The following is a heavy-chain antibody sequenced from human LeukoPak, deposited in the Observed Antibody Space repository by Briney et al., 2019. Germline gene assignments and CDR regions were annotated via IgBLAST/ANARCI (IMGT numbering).Heavy chain of an antibody. D-gene: IGHD5-12*01. V-gene: IGHV1-8*01. CDR3: AVNLVATTHYLPY. CDR1: GYTCTSYD. Sequence: ASVKVCCEASGYTCTSYDINWVRRATGQGREWMGWMNPNSGNTGYAQKFQGRVAMTRNTSISTAYMELSSLRSEDTAAYYCAVNLVATTHYLPYWGQGTLVTVSS. J-gene: IGHJ4*02. CDR2: MNPNSGNT.